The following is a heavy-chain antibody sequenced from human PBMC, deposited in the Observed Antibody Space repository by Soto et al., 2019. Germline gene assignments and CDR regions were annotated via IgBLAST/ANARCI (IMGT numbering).Heavy chain of an antibody. CDR3: AKDRGMVDYGDYDY. Sequence: GGSLRLSCAASGFTFSSYGMHWVRQAPGKGLEWVAVISYDGSNKYYADSVKGRFTISRDNSKNTLYLQMNSLRAEDTAVYYCAKDRGMVDYGDYDYWGQGTLVTVSS. J-gene: IGHJ4*02. D-gene: IGHD4-17*01. V-gene: IGHV3-30*18. CDR2: ISYDGSNK. CDR1: GFTFSSYG.